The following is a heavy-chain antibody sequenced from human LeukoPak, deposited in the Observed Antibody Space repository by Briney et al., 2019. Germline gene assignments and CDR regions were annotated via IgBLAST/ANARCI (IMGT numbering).Heavy chain of an antibody. CDR1: GYSFTSYY. J-gene: IGHJ4*02. Sequence: GASVKLSCTASGYSFTSYYMHWVRQMPGKGLEWMGIIYPGDSDTRYNPSFQGQVTISADKSIRTAYLQWSSLKASDTAMYYCARSPIGYFHWLALYYWGQGTLVTVSS. CDR2: IYPGDSDT. D-gene: IGHD3-9*01. CDR3: ARSPIGYFHWLALYY. V-gene: IGHV5-51*01.